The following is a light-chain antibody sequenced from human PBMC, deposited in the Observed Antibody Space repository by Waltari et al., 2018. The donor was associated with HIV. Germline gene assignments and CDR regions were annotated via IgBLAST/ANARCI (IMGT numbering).Light chain of an antibody. Sequence: IQMTQSPSALSASVGDTVTITCRASQKINRYLNWYQKKVGEPPKLLVYGGSGLQRGVPARFRGSGSGSEYILTISNLQSDDFATYFCQQSYGAPFTFGPGSTL. CDR3: QQSYGAPFT. CDR2: GGS. V-gene: IGKV1-39*01. J-gene: IGKJ3*01. CDR1: QKINRY.